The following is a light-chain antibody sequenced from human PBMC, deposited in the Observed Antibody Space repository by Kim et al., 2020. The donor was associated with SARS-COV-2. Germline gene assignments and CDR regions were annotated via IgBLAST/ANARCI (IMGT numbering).Light chain of an antibody. J-gene: IGKJ4*01. Sequence: EIVLTQSPGTLSLSPGERATLSCRASQSVSNNYLAWYQQKPGQAPRLLIYGASSRATGIPDRFSGSGSGTDFTLTISRLEPEDFAVYYCQQYVTSPLLTFGAGTKLEI. CDR3: QQYVTSPLLT. CDR2: GAS. CDR1: QSVSNNY. V-gene: IGKV3-20*01.